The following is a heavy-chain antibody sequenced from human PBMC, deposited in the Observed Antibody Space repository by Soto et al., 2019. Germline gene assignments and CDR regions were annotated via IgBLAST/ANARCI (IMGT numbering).Heavy chain of an antibody. V-gene: IGHV4-39*01. J-gene: IGHJ5*02. Sequence: PSETLSLTCTVSGASFTDGSLFWGWIRQSPGKGVEWIASTYIGGMTYYNPSLRSRVTISVDTSKSQFSLRLNSVTAADTAVNYCATAPETFSPAGYYVNWFDPWGHGTLVTVS. CDR1: GASFTDGSLF. CDR2: TYIGGMT. D-gene: IGHD3-22*01. CDR3: ATAPETFSPAGYYVNWFDP.